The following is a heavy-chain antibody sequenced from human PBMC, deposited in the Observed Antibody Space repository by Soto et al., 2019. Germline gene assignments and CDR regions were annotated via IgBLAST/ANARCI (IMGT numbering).Heavy chain of an antibody. D-gene: IGHD6-19*01. CDR2: IDPSDSYT. CDR3: ASGKIRYSSDSPSYYFDY. Sequence: PGQSLKISCKGPGYSFTSYWRSSVHQQPGKGMEWMGRIDPSDSYTNYSPSFQGHVTISADKSISTAYLQWSSLKASDTAMYYCASGKIRYSSDSPSYYFDYWGQGTLVTVSS. J-gene: IGHJ4*02. V-gene: IGHV5-10-1*01. CDR1: GYSFTSYW.